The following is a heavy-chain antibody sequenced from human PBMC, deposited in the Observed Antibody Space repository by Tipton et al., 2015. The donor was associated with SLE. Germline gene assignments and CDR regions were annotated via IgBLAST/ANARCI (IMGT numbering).Heavy chain of an antibody. D-gene: IGHD6-19*01. V-gene: IGHV3-48*03. CDR2: INSSGSAI. CDR3: ARDIHQGLVFYY. CDR1: GFTFSSYE. Sequence: SLRLSCAASGFTFSSYEMNWVRQAPGKGLEWVSYINSSGSAIYYADSVKGRFTISRDNSKNSLYLQMNSLRADDTAVYYCARDIHQGLVFYYWGQGALVTVSS. J-gene: IGHJ4*02.